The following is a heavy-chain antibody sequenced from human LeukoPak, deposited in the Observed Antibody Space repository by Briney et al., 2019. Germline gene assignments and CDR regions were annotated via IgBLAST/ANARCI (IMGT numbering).Heavy chain of an antibody. CDR2: IYYSGST. Sequence: SETLSLTCTVSGGSISSGSYYWVWIRQPPGTGLEWLGSIYYSGSTYYNPSLKSRVTISVDTSKNQFSLKLSSVTAADTAVYYCARLRPHYSNYDLGYFDYWGQGTLVTVSS. CDR1: GGSISSGSYY. CDR3: ARLRPHYSNYDLGYFDY. D-gene: IGHD4-11*01. V-gene: IGHV4-39*01. J-gene: IGHJ4*02.